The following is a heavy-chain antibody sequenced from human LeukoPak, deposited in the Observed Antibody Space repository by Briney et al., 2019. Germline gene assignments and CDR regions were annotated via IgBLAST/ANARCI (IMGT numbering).Heavy chain of an antibody. CDR2: ISAYNGNT. D-gene: IGHD1-26*01. J-gene: IGHJ4*02. V-gene: IGHV1-18*01. CDR1: GYTFTSYG. CDR3: ARDLGPFELVVGAF. Sequence: ASVKVSCKASGYTFTSYGISWVRQAPGQGLEWMGWISAYNGNTNYAQKLQGRVTMTTDTSTSTAYMELRSLRSDDTAAYYCARDLGPFELVVGAFWGQGTLVTVSS.